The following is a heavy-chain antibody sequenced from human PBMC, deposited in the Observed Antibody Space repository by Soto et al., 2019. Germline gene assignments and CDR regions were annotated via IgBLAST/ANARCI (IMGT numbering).Heavy chain of an antibody. CDR2: INSDGSST. CDR3: ARDIGWELAPRGSAFDY. CDR1: GFTFSSYW. V-gene: IGHV3-74*01. D-gene: IGHD1-26*01. Sequence: EVQLVESGGGLVQPGGSLRLSCAASGFTFSSYWMHWVRQAPGKGLVWVSRINSDGSSTSYADSVKGRFTISRDNAKNTLYLQMNSLRAEDTAVYYCARDIGWELAPRGSAFDYWGQGTLVTVSS. J-gene: IGHJ4*02.